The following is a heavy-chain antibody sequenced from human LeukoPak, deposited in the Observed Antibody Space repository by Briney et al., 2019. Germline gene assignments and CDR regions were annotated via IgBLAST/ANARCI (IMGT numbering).Heavy chain of an antibody. D-gene: IGHD1-26*01. V-gene: IGHV3-66*01. CDR1: GFTVSSNY. J-gene: IGHJ3*02. CDR3: AKDQSGSYYEAAFDI. CDR2: IYSGGST. Sequence: GGSLRLSCAASGFTVSSNYMSWVRQAPGKGLEWVSVIYSGGSTYYADSVKGRFTISRDNSKNTLYLQMLSLRAEDTAIYYCAKDQSGSYYEAAFDIWGQGTMVTVSS.